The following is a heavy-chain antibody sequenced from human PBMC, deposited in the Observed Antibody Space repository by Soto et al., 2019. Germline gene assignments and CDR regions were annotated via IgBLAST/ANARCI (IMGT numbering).Heavy chain of an antibody. Sequence: QVQLVQSGAEVKKPGASVKVSCKASGYTFTRYGISWVRQAPGQGLEWMGWMSADNGNTYYAQKFQGRVTMTTDTSTSTAYRELRSRRCDDTAVYYCARDERVEGRLEYWGQGTLVTVSS. D-gene: IGHD3-3*01. CDR1: GYTFTRYG. CDR3: ARDERVEGRLEY. V-gene: IGHV1-18*01. CDR2: MSADNGNT. J-gene: IGHJ4*02.